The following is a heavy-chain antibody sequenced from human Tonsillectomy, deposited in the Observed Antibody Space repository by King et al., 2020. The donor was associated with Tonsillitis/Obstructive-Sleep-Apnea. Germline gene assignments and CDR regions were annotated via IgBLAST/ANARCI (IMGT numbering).Heavy chain of an antibody. CDR1: GGSFSGYY. J-gene: IGHJ4*02. CDR3: AREEVATILYDY. D-gene: IGHD5-12*01. Sequence: VQLQQWGAGLLKPSETLSLTCAVYGGSFSGYYWSWIRQPPGKGLEWIGEINHSGSTNYNPSLKSRVTISVDTSKNQFSLKMSALTAADTAVYYCAREEVATILYDYWGQGTLVTVSS. CDR2: INHSGST. V-gene: IGHV4-34*01.